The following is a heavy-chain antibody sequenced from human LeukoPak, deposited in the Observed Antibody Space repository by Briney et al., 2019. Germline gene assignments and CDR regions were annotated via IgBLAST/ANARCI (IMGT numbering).Heavy chain of an antibody. CDR1: GGSFSGYY. Sequence: PSETLSLTCAVYGGSFSGYYWSWIRQPPGKGLEWIGEINHSGSTNYNPSLKSRVTISVDKSKNQFSLKLSSVTAADTAVYYCARVSGGYDSSGHHYFDYWGQGTLVTVSS. J-gene: IGHJ4*02. CDR3: ARVSGGYDSSGHHYFDY. V-gene: IGHV4-34*01. D-gene: IGHD3-22*01. CDR2: INHSGST.